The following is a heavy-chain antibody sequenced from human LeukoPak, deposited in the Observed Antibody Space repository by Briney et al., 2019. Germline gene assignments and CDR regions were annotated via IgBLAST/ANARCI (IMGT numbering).Heavy chain of an antibody. J-gene: IGHJ6*03. D-gene: IGHD6-6*01. CDR2: IYPGDSDT. Sequence: GESLKISCKGSGYSFTSYWTGWVRQMPGKGLEWMGIIYPGDSDTRYSPSFQGQVTISADKSISTAYLRWSSLKASDTAMYYCARLRRSSSSGDYYYYMDVWGKGTTVTVSS. CDR3: ARLRRSSSSGDYYYYMDV. V-gene: IGHV5-51*01. CDR1: GYSFTSYW.